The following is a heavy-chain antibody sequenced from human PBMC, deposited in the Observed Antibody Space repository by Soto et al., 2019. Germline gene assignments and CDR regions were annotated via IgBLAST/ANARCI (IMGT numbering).Heavy chain of an antibody. CDR3: TTIWLWFGESPSY. CDR2: IKSKTDGGTT. D-gene: IGHD3-10*01. J-gene: IGHJ4*02. CDR1: GFTFSNAW. Sequence: PGGSLRLSCAASGFTFSNAWMSWVRQAPGKGLEWVGRIKSKTDGGTTDYAAPVKGRFTISRDDSKNTLYLQMNSLKTEDTAVYYCTTIWLWFGESPSYWGQGTLVTVSS. V-gene: IGHV3-15*01.